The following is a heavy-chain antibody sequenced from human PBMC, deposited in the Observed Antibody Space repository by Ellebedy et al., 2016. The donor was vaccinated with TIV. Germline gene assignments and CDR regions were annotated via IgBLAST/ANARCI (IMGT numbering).Heavy chain of an antibody. CDR2: IHEIGST. J-gene: IGHJ2*01. CDR3: AKKDREWYFDL. CDR1: GGSISGTNYY. V-gene: IGHV4-39*07. Sequence: SETLSLTXTVSGGSISGTNYYWGWIRQPPGKRLEWIASIHEIGSTYYTASLKSRLTISLDMSKNQFSLRLSSVTAADTAVYYCAKKDREWYFDLWGRGTLVTVSS.